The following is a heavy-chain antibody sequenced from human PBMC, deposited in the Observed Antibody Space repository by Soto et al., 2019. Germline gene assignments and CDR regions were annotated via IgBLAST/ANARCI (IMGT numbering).Heavy chain of an antibody. Sequence: QVQLVQSGAEVKKPGSSVKVSCKASGGTFSSYAISWVRQAPGQGLEWMGGIIPIFGTANYAQKFQGRVTITADESTSTVYMELSSLRSEDTAVYYCAGGTYCGGDCYSLFAFDIWGQGTMVTVSS. V-gene: IGHV1-69*01. D-gene: IGHD2-21*02. CDR2: IIPIFGTA. CDR3: AGGTYCGGDCYSLFAFDI. CDR1: GGTFSSYA. J-gene: IGHJ3*02.